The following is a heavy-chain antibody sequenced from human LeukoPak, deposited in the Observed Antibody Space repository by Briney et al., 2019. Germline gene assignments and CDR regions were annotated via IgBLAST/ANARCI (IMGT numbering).Heavy chain of an antibody. D-gene: IGHD3-10*01. CDR2: IYSGGST. CDR1: GFTVSSNY. J-gene: IGHJ4*02. CDR3: ARGGSSVFIDY. V-gene: IGHV3-53*01. Sequence: GGSLRLSCAASGFTVSSNYMSWVRQTPRKGLEWVSVIYSGGSTYYADSVKGRFTIARDNSKNTLYLQMNSLRAEDTAVYYCARGGSSVFIDYWGQGTLVTVSS.